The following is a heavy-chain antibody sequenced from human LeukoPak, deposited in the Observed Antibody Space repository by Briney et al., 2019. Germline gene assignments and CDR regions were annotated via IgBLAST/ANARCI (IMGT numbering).Heavy chain of an antibody. CDR1: GGSISSYY. D-gene: IGHD3-9*01. V-gene: IGHV4-59*01. CDR2: IYYSGST. CDR3: ARVRGRPVLRYFDDRDPYYFDY. J-gene: IGHJ4*02. Sequence: SETLSLTCTASGGSISSYYWSWIRQPPGKGLEWIGYIYYSGSTNYNPSLKSRVTISVDTSKNQFSLKLSSVTAADTAVYYCARVRGRPVLRYFDDRDPYYFDYWGQGTLVTVSS.